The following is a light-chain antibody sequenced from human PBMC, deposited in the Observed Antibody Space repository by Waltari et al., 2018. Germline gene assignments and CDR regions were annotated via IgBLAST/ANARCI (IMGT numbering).Light chain of an antibody. Sequence: DIQMTQSPSSLSASAGDSVTITCRTSQTISSSLNWYQQKPGKATKVLIYGSTRLQSGVPPRFSGRGSGTDYSLTIRGLQPEDSATYYCQQTFSSPWTFGQGTAVEIQ. CDR2: GST. CDR1: QTISSS. CDR3: QQTFSSPWT. V-gene: IGKV1-39*01. J-gene: IGKJ1*01.